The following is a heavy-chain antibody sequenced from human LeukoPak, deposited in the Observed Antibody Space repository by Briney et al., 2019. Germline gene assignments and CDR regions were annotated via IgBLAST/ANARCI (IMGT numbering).Heavy chain of an antibody. CDR2: INPNSGGT. Sequence: GASVKVSCKASGYTFTDYYIQWMRQAPGQGLEWMGWINPNSGGTKYAQMLQGRVTMTRDTSISTAYMEPSRLRSDDTAVYYCARLREGLYHFDYWGQGTLVSVSS. J-gene: IGHJ4*02. CDR3: ARLREGLYHFDY. V-gene: IGHV1-2*02. D-gene: IGHD3-16*02. CDR1: GYTFTDYY.